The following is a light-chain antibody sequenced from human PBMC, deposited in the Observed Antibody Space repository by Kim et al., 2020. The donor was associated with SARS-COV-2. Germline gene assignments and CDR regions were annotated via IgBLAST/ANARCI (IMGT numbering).Light chain of an antibody. Sequence: LSPGQTASITCSGDKLEDKYVCWYQQKAGQSPVLLIYQDTKWPSGIPERFSGSNSGNTATLTISGTQAMDEADYYCQTWDSSSVIFGGGTQLTVL. CDR2: QDT. CDR1: KLEDKY. J-gene: IGLJ2*01. V-gene: IGLV3-1*01. CDR3: QTWDSSSVI.